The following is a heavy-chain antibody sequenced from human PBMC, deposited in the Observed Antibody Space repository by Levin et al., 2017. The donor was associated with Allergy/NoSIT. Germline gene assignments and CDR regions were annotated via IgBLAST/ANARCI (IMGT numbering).Heavy chain of an antibody. V-gene: IGHV3-11*05. CDR3: ARGGDELPDYFDY. CDR1: GFTFSDYY. Sequence: GESLKISCAASGFTFSDYYMSWIRQAPGKGLEWVSYISSSSSYTNYADSVKGRFTISRDNAKNSLYLQMNSLRAEDTAVYYCARGGDELPDYFDYWGQGTLVTVSS. CDR2: ISSSSSYT. D-gene: IGHD2-21*02. J-gene: IGHJ4*02.